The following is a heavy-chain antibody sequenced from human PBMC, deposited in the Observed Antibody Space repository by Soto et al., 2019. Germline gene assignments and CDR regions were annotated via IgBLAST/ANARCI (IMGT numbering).Heavy chain of an antibody. CDR3: ARVCGGDCHYGMDV. J-gene: IGHJ6*02. V-gene: IGHV4-31*03. CDR1: GGSISSGGYY. D-gene: IGHD2-21*02. Sequence: QVQLQESGPGLVKPSQTLSLTCTVSGGSISSGGYYWSWIRQHPGKGLEWIGYIYYSGSTYYNPSLKRRVTIXVXTTXNQFSLKLSSVTAADTAVYYCARVCGGDCHYGMDVWGQGTTVTVSS. CDR2: IYYSGST.